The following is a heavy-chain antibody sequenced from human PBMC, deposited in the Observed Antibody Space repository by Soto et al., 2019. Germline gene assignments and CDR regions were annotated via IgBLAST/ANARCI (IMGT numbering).Heavy chain of an antibody. Sequence: GGSLRLSCAASGFTFSSYAMSWVRQAPGKGLEWVAVISYDGSNKYYLDSVKGRFTISRDNSKNTLYLQMNSLRAEDTAVYYCAKSDYFDSSTYRGASDCWGQGTLVTVSS. V-gene: IGHV3-30*18. CDR1: GFTFSSYA. CDR2: ISYDGSNK. D-gene: IGHD3-22*01. J-gene: IGHJ4*02. CDR3: AKSDYFDSSTYRGASDC.